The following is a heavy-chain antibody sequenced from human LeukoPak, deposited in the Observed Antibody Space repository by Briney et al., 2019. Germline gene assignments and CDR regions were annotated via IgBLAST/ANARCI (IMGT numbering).Heavy chain of an antibody. CDR1: GFTFSSYA. J-gene: IGHJ4*02. V-gene: IGHV3-23*01. CDR2: ITGGGFVS. CDR3: ARLQRDGYNSLGSYNLDY. Sequence: PGGSLRLSCAASGFTFSSYAMTWVRQSPGMGLEWVATITGGGFVSFYADSVKGRFTISRDSSKDSLYLQMNSLKASDTAVYYCARLQRDGYNSLGSYNLDYWGQGTLVTVSS. D-gene: IGHD5-24*01.